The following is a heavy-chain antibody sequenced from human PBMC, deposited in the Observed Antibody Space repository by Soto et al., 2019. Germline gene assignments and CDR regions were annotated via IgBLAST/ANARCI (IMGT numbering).Heavy chain of an antibody. Sequence: SETLSLTCTVSGGSISSYYWSWIRQPPGTGLEWIGYIYYSGSTNYNPSLKSRVTISVDTSKNQFSLKLSSVTAADTAVYYCARGLWFGELSYFDYWGQGTLVTVSS. J-gene: IGHJ4*02. CDR1: GGSISSYY. CDR2: IYYSGST. V-gene: IGHV4-59*01. D-gene: IGHD3-10*01. CDR3: ARGLWFGELSYFDY.